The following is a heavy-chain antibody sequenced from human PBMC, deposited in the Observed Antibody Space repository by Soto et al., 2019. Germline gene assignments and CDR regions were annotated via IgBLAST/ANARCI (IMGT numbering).Heavy chain of an antibody. V-gene: IGHV3-33*01. CDR3: ARDGYCSGGSCYSVPVFDY. J-gene: IGHJ4*02. D-gene: IGHD2-15*01. CDR2: IWYDGSNK. Sequence: QVQLVESGGGVVQPGRSLRLSCAASGFTFSSYGMHWVRQAPGKGLEWVAVIWYDGSNKYYADSVKGRFTISRDNSKNTLYLQMNSRRAEATAVYYCARDGYCSGGSCYSVPVFDYWGQGTLVTVSS. CDR1: GFTFSSYG.